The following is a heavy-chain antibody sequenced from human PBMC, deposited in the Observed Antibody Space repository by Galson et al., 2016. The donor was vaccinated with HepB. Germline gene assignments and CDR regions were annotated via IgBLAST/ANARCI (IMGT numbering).Heavy chain of an antibody. CDR2: IYYRGAT. CDR1: NDSFSTGEYY. V-gene: IGHV4-30-4*01. Sequence: TLSLTCTVSNDSFSTGEYYWNWIRQTPGKGLEWIGYIYYRGATYYNPSLMNQATISIETSKNQFSLKLTSVTAADTAVYYCARAPRGLGLFLEFDFWGQGILVTVSS. J-gene: IGHJ5*01. D-gene: IGHD3/OR15-3a*01. CDR3: ARAPRGLGLFLEFDF.